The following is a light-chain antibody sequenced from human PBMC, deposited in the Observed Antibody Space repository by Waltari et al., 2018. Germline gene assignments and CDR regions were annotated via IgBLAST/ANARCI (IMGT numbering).Light chain of an antibody. J-gene: IGKJ1*01. V-gene: IGKV3-20*01. Sequence: EIVLTQSPGTLSLSPGDTGIRSCRASQSVSKYLAWYQQKPGQAPRLLIFGASSRATGIPDRFSGSGSGTDLSLTISRVEPEDFAVYYCQQYVSLPATFGQGTKVEIE. CDR3: QQYVSLPAT. CDR2: GAS. CDR1: QSVSKY.